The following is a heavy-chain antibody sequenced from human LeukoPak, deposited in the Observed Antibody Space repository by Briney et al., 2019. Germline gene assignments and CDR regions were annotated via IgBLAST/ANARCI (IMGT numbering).Heavy chain of an antibody. CDR3: ASMVVTAYHAFDI. V-gene: IGHV5-51*01. J-gene: IGHJ3*02. D-gene: IGHD2-21*02. CDR2: IHPGDSDT. CDR1: GYSFTSYW. Sequence: AGESLEISCKGSGYSFTSYWIGWVRQMPGKGLEWMGIIHPGDSDTRYSPSFQGQVTISADKSISTAYLQWSSLKASDTAMYYCASMVVTAYHAFDIWGQGTMVTVSS.